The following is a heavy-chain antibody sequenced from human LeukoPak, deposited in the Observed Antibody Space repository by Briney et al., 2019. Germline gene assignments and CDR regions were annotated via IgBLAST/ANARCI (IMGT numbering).Heavy chain of an antibody. V-gene: IGHV4-34*01. Sequence: PSETLSLTCAVYGGSSSGYYWSWIRQPPGKGLEWIGEINHSGSTNYNPSLKSRVTISVDTSKNQFSLKLSSVTAADTAVYYCARVPTSLRFLRTFDYWGQGTLVTVSS. CDR1: GGSSSGYY. CDR2: INHSGST. J-gene: IGHJ4*02. D-gene: IGHD3-3*01. CDR3: ARVPTSLRFLRTFDY.